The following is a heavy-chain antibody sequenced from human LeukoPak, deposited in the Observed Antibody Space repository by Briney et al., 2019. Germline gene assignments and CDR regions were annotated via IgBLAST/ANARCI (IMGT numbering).Heavy chain of an antibody. CDR1: GYIFNIYC. CDR2: IKQDGSEK. V-gene: IGHV3-7*01. D-gene: IGHD3-10*01. CDR3: AKDKHYFQSDY. J-gene: IGHJ4*02. Sequence: GGSQRLLCTVSGYIFNIYCVIWARQARGKGREGVASIKQDGSEKQYVGSVRGRFTISRDNAKNVLDLQIDSLTAEDTALYYCAKDKHYFQSDYWGQGTLVTVSS.